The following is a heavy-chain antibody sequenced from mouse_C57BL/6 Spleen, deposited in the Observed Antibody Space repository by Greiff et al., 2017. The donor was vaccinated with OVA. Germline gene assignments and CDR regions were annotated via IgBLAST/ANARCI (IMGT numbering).Heavy chain of an antibody. V-gene: IGHV1-61*01. D-gene: IGHD4-1*01. J-gene: IGHJ2*01. CDR2: IYPSDSET. CDR3: ARETRLGYFDG. CDR1: GYTFTSYW. Sequence: VQLQQPGAELVRPGSSVKLSCKASGYTFTSYWMEWVKQRPGQGLEWIGNIYPSDSETHYNQKFKDKATLTVDKSSSTAYMQLSSLQSEDSAVYCCARETRLGYFDGWGQGTTLTVSS.